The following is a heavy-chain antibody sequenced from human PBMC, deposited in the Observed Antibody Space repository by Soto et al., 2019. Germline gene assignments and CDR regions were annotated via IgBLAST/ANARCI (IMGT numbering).Heavy chain of an antibody. J-gene: IGHJ5*02. CDR1: GASVAGGSYY. CDR3: ARDTYSGYDFGL. CDR2: IPSRGRP. D-gene: IGHD5-12*01. V-gene: IGHV4-30-4*01. Sequence: PSETLSLTCSVSGASVAGGSYYWSWVRQPPGKGLEWIGYIPSRGRPFYNPSLTSRGTISADTSKNQLSLQLTSVTPADTAVYYCARDTYSGYDFGLWGQGTLVTVSS.